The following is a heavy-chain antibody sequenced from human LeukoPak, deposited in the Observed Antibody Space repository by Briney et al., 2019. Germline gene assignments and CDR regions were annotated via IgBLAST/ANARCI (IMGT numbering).Heavy chain of an antibody. CDR2: ISSSSSTI. V-gene: IGHV3-48*01. CDR3: ARVTRGVLRFLEWSSWGYYGMDV. D-gene: IGHD3-3*01. J-gene: IGHJ6*02. Sequence: PGGSLRLSCAASGFTFSSYSMNWVRQAPGKGREWVSYISSSSSTIYYADSVKGRFTISRDNAKNSLYLQMNSLRAEDTAVYYCARVTRGVLRFLEWSSWGYYGMDVWGQGTTVTVSS. CDR1: GFTFSSYS.